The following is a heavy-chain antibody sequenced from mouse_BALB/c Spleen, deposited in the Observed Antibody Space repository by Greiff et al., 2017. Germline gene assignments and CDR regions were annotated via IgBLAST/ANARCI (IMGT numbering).Heavy chain of an antibody. J-gene: IGHJ4*01. V-gene: IGHV1S137*01. D-gene: IGHD2-14*01. CDR3: ARRYDSYAMDY. Sequence: VQVVESGAELVRPGVSVKISCKGSGYTFTDYAMHWVKQSHAKSLEWIGVISTYYGDASYNQKFKGKATMTVDKSSSTAYMELARLTSEDSAIYYCARRYDSYAMDYWGQGTSVTVSS. CDR2: ISTYYGDA. CDR1: GYTFTDYA.